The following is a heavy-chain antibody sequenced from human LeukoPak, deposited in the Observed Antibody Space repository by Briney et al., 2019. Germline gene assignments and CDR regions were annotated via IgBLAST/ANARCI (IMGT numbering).Heavy chain of an antibody. CDR2: IIPIFGTA. V-gene: IGHV1-69*13. D-gene: IGHD4-23*01. CDR3: ARAYGGNSRWFDP. CDR1: GGTFSSYA. Sequence: ASVKVSCKASGGTFSSYAISWVRQAPGQGLEWMGGIIPIFGTANYAQKFQGRVTITADESTSTAYMELSSLRSEDTAVYYCARAYGGNSRWFDPWGQGTLVTVSS. J-gene: IGHJ5*02.